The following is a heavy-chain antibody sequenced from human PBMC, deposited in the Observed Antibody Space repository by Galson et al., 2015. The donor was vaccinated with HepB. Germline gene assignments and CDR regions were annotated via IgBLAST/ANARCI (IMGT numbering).Heavy chain of an antibody. CDR1: GYTFTGYY. CDR3: AVLAPYDYVWGSHRYTVPNWFDP. V-gene: IGHV1-2*06. Sequence: SVKVSCKASGYTFTGYYMHWVRQAPGQGLEWMGRINPNSGGTNYAQKFQGRVTMTRDTSISTAYMELSRLRSDDTAVYYCAVLAPYDYVWGSHRYTVPNWFDPWGQGTLVTVSS. CDR2: INPNSGGT. J-gene: IGHJ5*02. D-gene: IGHD3-16*02.